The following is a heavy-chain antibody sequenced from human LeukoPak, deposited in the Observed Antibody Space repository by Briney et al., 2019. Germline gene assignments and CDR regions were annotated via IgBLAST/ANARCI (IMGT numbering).Heavy chain of an antibody. D-gene: IGHD5-12*01. V-gene: IGHV1-18*01. CDR1: GYTFISYG. CDR3: ARQRYSGYDYSFDY. Sequence: ASVKVSCKASGYTFISYGISWVRQAPGQGLEWMGWNSAYNANTNYAQKLQGRVTMTTDTSTTTAYMELRSLRSDDTAVYDCARQRYSGYDYSFDYWGQGTLVTVSS. J-gene: IGHJ4*02. CDR2: NSAYNANT.